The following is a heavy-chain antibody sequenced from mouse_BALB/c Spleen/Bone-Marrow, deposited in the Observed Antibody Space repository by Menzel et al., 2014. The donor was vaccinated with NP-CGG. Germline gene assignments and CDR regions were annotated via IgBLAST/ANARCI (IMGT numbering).Heavy chain of an antibody. Sequence: QVQLQQSGAELVRPGTSVKVSCKASGYAFTNYLIEWVKQRPGQGLEWIGVINPGSGGTNYNEKFKGKATLTADKSSSTAYMQLSSLTSDDSAVYFCARRDYRYDGFAYWGQGTLVTVSA. D-gene: IGHD2-14*01. V-gene: IGHV1-54*01. CDR2: INPGSGGT. J-gene: IGHJ3*01. CDR3: ARRDYRYDGFAY. CDR1: GYAFTNYL.